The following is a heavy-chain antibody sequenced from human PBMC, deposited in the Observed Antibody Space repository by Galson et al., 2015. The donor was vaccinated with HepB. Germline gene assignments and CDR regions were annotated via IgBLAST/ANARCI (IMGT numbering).Heavy chain of an antibody. CDR3: ARGRMTTEPVDY. CDR2: ISSDGTTT. V-gene: IGHV3-74*01. D-gene: IGHD4-17*01. CDR1: GLTLSGYW. J-gene: IGHJ4*02. Sequence: SLRLSCAGSGLTLSGYWMHWVRQAPGKGLVWVSRISSDGTTTNYADSVKGRFTISRDDAKNTLFLQMNSLRAEDTAVYYCARGRMTTEPVDYWGQGTLVTVSS.